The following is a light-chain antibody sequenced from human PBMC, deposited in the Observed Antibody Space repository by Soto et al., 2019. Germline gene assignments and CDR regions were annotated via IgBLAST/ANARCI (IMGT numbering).Light chain of an antibody. Sequence: DIQMTQSPSSLSASVGDRVTITCRASQGIIDYVAWFQQKPRKAPKLLIYAASTPQSGVPSRFSGSGSGTDFTLTISSLQPEDVATYHCQKDNTACQTFGQGTKVEIK. CDR2: AAS. CDR3: QKDNTACQT. CDR1: QGIIDY. V-gene: IGKV1-27*01. J-gene: IGKJ1*01.